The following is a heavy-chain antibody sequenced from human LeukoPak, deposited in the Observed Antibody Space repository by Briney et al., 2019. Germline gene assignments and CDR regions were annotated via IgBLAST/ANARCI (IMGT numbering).Heavy chain of an antibody. Sequence: SQTLSLTCTVSGGSISSGDYYWSWIRQPPGKGLEWIGYIYYSGSTNYNPSLKSRVTISVDTSKNQFSLKLSSVTAADTAVYYCARLSSFYQLLPFDYWGQGTLVTVSS. V-gene: IGHV4-30-4*08. CDR3: ARLSSFYQLLPFDY. J-gene: IGHJ4*02. CDR1: GGSISSGDYY. CDR2: IYYSGST. D-gene: IGHD2-2*01.